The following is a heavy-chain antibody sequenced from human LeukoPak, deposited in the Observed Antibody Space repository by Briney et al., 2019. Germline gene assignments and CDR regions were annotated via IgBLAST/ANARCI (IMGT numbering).Heavy chain of an antibody. J-gene: IGHJ6*03. CDR3: ARDPYSGAYGSDYYYYMDV. CDR1: GFSFSNYN. D-gene: IGHD1-26*01. V-gene: IGHV3-21*01. CDR2: ITSSGSHI. Sequence: GSLSLSCAASGFSFSNYNMNWARLAPGKGLEWVSSITSSGSHIFYADSVKGRFTISRDNADNSLYLQMDSLRAEDTAVYFCARDPYSGAYGSDYYYYMDVWGKGTTVTVSS.